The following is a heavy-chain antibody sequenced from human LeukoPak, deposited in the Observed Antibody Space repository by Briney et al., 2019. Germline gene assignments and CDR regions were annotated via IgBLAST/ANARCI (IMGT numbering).Heavy chain of an antibody. CDR3: ARVGVRGYSYGSYDY. V-gene: IGHV1-18*01. J-gene: IGHJ4*02. CDR1: GYTFTSYG. CDR2: ISAYNGNT. D-gene: IGHD5-18*01. Sequence: GASVKVSCKASGYTFTSYGISWVRQAPGQGLEWMGWISAYNGNTNYAQKLQGRVTMTTDTSTSTAYMELSSLRSEDTAVYYCARVGVRGYSYGSYDYWGQGTLVTVSS.